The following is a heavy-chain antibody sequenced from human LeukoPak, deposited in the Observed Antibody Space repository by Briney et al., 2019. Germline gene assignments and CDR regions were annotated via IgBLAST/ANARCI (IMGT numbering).Heavy chain of an antibody. V-gene: IGHV3-23*01. CDR2: MRVSGGGT. CDR3: AKRGVVIRVILVGFYKEAYYFDS. Sequence: QSGGSLRLSCAVSGITLSNYGMSWVRKAPGKGLEWFAGMRVSGGGTNYADSVKGRFTVSRDNSKNTLYLQMKSLRAEDTAVYFCAKRGVVIRVILVGFYKEAYYFDSWGQGALVTVSS. D-gene: IGHD3-22*01. CDR1: GITLSNYG. J-gene: IGHJ4*02.